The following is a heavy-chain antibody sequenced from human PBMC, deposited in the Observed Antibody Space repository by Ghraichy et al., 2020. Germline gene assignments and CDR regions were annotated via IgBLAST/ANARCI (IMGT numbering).Heavy chain of an antibody. Sequence: SETLSLTCAVYGGSFSGYYWSWIRQPPGKGLEWIGEINHSGSTNYNPSLKSRVTISVDTSKNQFSLKLSSVTAADTAVYYCARGVRGTYGSGSYYLKHQYYFDYWGQGTLVTVSS. CDR1: GGSFSGYY. V-gene: IGHV4-34*01. CDR3: ARGVRGTYGSGSYYLKHQYYFDY. D-gene: IGHD3-10*01. CDR2: INHSGST. J-gene: IGHJ4*02.